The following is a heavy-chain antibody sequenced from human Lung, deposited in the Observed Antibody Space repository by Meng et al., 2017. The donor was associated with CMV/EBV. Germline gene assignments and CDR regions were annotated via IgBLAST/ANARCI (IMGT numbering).Heavy chain of an antibody. CDR3: ARGKQDAWELLAY. J-gene: IGHJ4*02. Sequence: VHRQGSGPGLVKPSRTLSLTCGVSGVSISSNIRWTWVRQPPGKGLEWIGDIDDSGSTNYNPSLNSRISISLDKSKNHFSLKVNSVTAADTAVYYCARGKQDAWELLAYWGQGALVTVSS. CDR1: GVSISSNIR. V-gene: IGHV4-4*02. D-gene: IGHD1-26*01. CDR2: IDDSGST.